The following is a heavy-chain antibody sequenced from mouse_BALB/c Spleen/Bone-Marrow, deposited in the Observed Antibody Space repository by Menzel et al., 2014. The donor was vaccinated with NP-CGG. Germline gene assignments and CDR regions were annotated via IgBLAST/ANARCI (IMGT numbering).Heavy chain of an antibody. Sequence: VQLKESGGGLVQPGGSLKLSCTASGFTFSDYYMYWVRQTPEKGLEWVANISNGGNNTFYLDTVKGRFTISRDNAKNTLYLQMSRLKSEDTAMYHCAGHDGIYAAWFAYWGQGTPVTVSA. CDR3: AGHDGIYAAWFAY. CDR1: GFTFSDYY. J-gene: IGHJ3*01. V-gene: IGHV5-12*01. CDR2: ISNGGNNT. D-gene: IGHD2-1*01.